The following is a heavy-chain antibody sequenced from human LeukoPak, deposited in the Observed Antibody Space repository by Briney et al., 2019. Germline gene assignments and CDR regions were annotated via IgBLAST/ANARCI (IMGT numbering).Heavy chain of an antibody. CDR2: IWSDGTNR. J-gene: IGHJ4*01. CDR3: ARDAQRGFDYSNSLEY. V-gene: IGHV3-33*01. Sequence: PGRSVRLSCAASGFILSHYGMHWVRQAPGKGLKWVAVIWSDGTNRFYGDSVKGRFTISRDNSQNTVFLQMNSLRVEDTAIYYCARDAQRGFDYSNSLEYWGHGTLVTVSS. D-gene: IGHD4-11*01. CDR1: GFILSHYG.